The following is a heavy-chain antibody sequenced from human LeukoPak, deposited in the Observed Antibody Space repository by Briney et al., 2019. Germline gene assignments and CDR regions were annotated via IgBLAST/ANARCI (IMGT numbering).Heavy chain of an antibody. V-gene: IGHV4-4*07. J-gene: IGHJ4*02. CDR3: ARRYDSSGYFTGR. Sequence: SETLSLTCTVSGGSINSYYWSWIRQPAGKGLEWIGRIYSSGSTNYNPSLKSRVTISVDTSKNQFSLKLSSVTAADTAVYYCARRYDSSGYFTGRWGQGTLVTVSS. CDR2: IYSSGST. CDR1: GGSINSYY. D-gene: IGHD3-22*01.